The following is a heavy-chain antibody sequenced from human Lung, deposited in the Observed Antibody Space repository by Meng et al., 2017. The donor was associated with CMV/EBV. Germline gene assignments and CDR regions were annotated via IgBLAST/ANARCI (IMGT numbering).Heavy chain of an antibody. CDR3: ARQKGATLDYFDY. V-gene: IGHV3-21*01. Sequence: GGSLRLSCAASGFTFNTYTMNWVRQAPGKGLEWVSSISGSSSFTYYADSVKGRFTISRDNTKNSLYLQMNSLRAEDTAVYYCARQKGATLDYFDYWGQRTLVTVSS. CDR1: GFTFNTYT. J-gene: IGHJ4*02. CDR2: ISGSSSFT. D-gene: IGHD1-26*01.